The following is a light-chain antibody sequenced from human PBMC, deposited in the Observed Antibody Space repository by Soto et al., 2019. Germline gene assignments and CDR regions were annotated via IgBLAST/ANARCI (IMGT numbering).Light chain of an antibody. CDR1: ARNIGTYDL. CDR3: CSYSSDSTLSPWV. CDR2: EAT. Sequence: QSALTQPASVSGSPGQSITISCTGTARNIGTYDLVSWYQQNPGIAPQIIIYEATKRPSGVSNRFSGSKSGTTASLTISGLQAEYEADYYCCSYSSDSTLSPWVFGGGTKLPVL. V-gene: IGLV2-23*01. J-gene: IGLJ3*02.